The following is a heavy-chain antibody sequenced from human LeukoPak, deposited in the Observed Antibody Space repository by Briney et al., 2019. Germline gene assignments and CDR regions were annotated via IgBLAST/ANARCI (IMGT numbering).Heavy chain of an antibody. V-gene: IGHV3-30-3*01. J-gene: IGHJ4*02. D-gene: IGHD3-22*01. CDR2: ISYDGSNK. CDR1: GFTFSSYA. CDR3: ARGGYYYDSSGYN. Sequence: GGSLRLSCAASGFTFSSYAMRWVRQAPGKGLEWVAVISYDGSNKYYADSVKGRFTISRDNSKNTLYLQMNSLRAEDTAVYYCARGGYYYDSSGYNWGQGTLVTVSS.